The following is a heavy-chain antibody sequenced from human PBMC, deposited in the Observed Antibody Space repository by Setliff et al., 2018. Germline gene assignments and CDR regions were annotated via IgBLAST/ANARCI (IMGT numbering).Heavy chain of an antibody. J-gene: IGHJ4*02. CDR2: VCHSGST. Sequence: PSETLSLTCAVSGYSISTEYYWGWIRQAPGKGLEWIGSVCHSGSTFYNPSFKSRVTISVDTSKNQFSLSLRSVTAADTAVYYCARHQDNGEDFFDYWGQGTLVTVSS. D-gene: IGHD1-1*01. CDR1: GYSISTEYY. CDR3: ARHQDNGEDFFDY. V-gene: IGHV4-38-2*01.